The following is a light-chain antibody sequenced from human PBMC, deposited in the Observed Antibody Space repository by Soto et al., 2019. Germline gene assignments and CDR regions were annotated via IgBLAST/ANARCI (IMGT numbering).Light chain of an antibody. J-gene: IGLJ2*01. CDR2: GNS. V-gene: IGLV1-40*01. CDR3: QSYDSRLSVV. CDR1: SSNIGAGYD. Sequence: QSVLKQPPSVSGAPGQRVTISCTGSSSNIGAGYDVHWYQQLPGTAPKLLIYGNSNRPSGVPDRFSGSKSGTSASLAITGLQAEDEADYYCQSYDSRLSVVFGGGTHLTVL.